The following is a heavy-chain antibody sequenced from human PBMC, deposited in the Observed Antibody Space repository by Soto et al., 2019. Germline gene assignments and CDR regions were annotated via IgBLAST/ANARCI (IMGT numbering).Heavy chain of an antibody. Sequence: GESLKISCKGSGYTFSSYWISWVRQMPGKGLEWMGIIYPGDSDTKYSPSFQGQVTISADKSISTTYLQWSSLKASDTAIYYCARLTGLPYYYSMDVWGQGTTVTAP. CDR2: IYPGDSDT. D-gene: IGHD3-9*01. CDR3: ARLTGLPYYYSMDV. CDR1: GYTFSSYW. V-gene: IGHV5-51*01. J-gene: IGHJ6*03.